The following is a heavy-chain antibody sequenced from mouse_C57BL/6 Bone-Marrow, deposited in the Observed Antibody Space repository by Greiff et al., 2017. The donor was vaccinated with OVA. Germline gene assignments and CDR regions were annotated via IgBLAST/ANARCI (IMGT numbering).Heavy chain of an antibody. D-gene: IGHD1-1*02. CDR2: IYPGDGDT. J-gene: IGHJ3*01. Sequence: QVQLKQSGAELVKPGASVKISCKASGYAFSSYWMNWVKQRPGKGLEWIGQIYPGDGDTNYNGKFKGKATLTADKSSSTAYMQLSSLTSEDSAVYFCAREDPYGGFAYWGQGTLVTVSA. CDR3: AREDPYGGFAY. CDR1: GYAFSSYW. V-gene: IGHV1-80*01.